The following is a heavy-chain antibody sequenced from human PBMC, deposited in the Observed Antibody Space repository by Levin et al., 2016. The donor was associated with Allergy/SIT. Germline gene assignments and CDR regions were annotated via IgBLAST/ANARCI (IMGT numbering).Heavy chain of an antibody. D-gene: IGHD2-21*01. CDR1: GGSISSYY. Sequence: GSLRLSCTVSGGSISSYYWSWIRQPPGKGLEWIGYIYYSGSTNYNPSLKSRVTISVDTSKNQFSLKLSSVTAADTAVYYCARVPGWGSIFGRADLWGRGTLVTVSS. CDR3: ARVPGWGSIFGRADL. J-gene: IGHJ2*01. V-gene: IGHV4-59*12. CDR2: IYYSGST.